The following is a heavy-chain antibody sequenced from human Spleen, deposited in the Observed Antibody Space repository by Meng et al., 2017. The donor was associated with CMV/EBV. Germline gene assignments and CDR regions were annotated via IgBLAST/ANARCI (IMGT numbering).Heavy chain of an antibody. J-gene: IGHJ4*02. CDR3: ARQSGYYTFYYYDY. V-gene: IGHV3-73*01. CDR2: VRTSGNNYAA. Sequence: GESLKISCAASGYMFSGAAIHWVRQASGKGLEWVGRVRTSGNNYAAEYAASVEGRFTISRDDSKNTLYLQMNSLRAEDTAVYYCARQSGYYTFYYYDYWGQGALVTVSS. D-gene: IGHD3-3*01. CDR1: GYMFSGAA.